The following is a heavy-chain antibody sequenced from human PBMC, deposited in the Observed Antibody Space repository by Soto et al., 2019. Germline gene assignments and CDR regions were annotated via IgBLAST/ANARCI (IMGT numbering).Heavy chain of an antibody. D-gene: IGHD3-22*01. V-gene: IGHV5-51*01. CDR1: GYSFTSYW. CDR3: ARPLDYYDGSFDY. CDR2: IFPGDSDT. Sequence: PGESLKISCQGSGYSFTSYWIGWVRQMPGKGLEWMGTIFPGDSDTRYSPSFQGQVTISADRSISTAYLQWSSLKASDTAMYYCARPLDYYDGSFDYWGQGTLVTVSS. J-gene: IGHJ4*02.